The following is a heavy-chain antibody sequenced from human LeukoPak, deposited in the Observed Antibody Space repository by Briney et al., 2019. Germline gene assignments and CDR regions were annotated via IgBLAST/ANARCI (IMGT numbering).Heavy chain of an antibody. Sequence: GGSLRLSCAVSGITLSNYGMSWVRQAPGKGLEWVAGISDSSGSTNYADSVKGRFTISRDNRKNTLYLQMNSLRAEDTAVYFCAKRGFVIRVILVGFHKEAYYFDSWGQGALVTVSS. CDR1: GITLSNYG. J-gene: IGHJ4*02. CDR3: AKRGFVIRVILVGFHKEAYYFDS. V-gene: IGHV3-23*01. CDR2: ISDSSGST. D-gene: IGHD3-22*01.